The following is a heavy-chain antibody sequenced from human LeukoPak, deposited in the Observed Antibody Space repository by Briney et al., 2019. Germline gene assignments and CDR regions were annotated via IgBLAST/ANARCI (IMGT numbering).Heavy chain of an antibody. CDR1: GFTFSSYA. V-gene: IGHV3-23*01. CDR3: AKSPSITMVRGVDFDY. J-gene: IGHJ4*02. Sequence: PGGSLRLSCAASGFTFSSYAMSWVRQAPGKGLEWVSAISGSGGSTYYADSVKGRFTISRDNSKNTLYLQMKSLRAEDTAVYYCAKSPSITMVRGVDFDYWGQGTLVTVSS. D-gene: IGHD3-10*01. CDR2: ISGSGGST.